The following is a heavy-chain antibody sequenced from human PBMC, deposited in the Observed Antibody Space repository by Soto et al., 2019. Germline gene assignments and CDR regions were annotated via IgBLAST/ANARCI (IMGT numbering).Heavy chain of an antibody. V-gene: IGHV3-30*18. CDR3: AKGGSGYY. CDR2: ISYDGSNK. D-gene: IGHD3-22*01. J-gene: IGHJ4*02. Sequence: VQLVESGGGVVQPGRSLRLSCAASGFTFSSYGMHWVRQAPGKGLEWVAVISYDGSNKYYADSVKGRFTISRDNSKNTLYLQMNSLRAEDTAVYYCAKGGSGYYWGQGTLVTVSS. CDR1: GFTFSSYG.